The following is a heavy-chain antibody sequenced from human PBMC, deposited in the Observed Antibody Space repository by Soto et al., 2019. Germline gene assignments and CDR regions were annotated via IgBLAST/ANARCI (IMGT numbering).Heavy chain of an antibody. V-gene: IGHV4-34*01. D-gene: IGHD4-17*01. CDR3: ARDLNYGDYAYEAFEI. J-gene: IGHJ3*02. CDR1: GGSFSGYY. Sequence: QVQLQQWGAGLLKPSETLSLTCAVYGGSFSGYYWSWIRQPPGKGLEWIGEINHSGSTNYNPSLKSRVTISVDTSKNQFSLTLRSVTAADTAVYYCARDLNYGDYAYEAFEIWGQGTMVTVSS. CDR2: INHSGST.